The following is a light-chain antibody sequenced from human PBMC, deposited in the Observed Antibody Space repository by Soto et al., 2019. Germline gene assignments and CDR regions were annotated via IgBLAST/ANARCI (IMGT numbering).Light chain of an antibody. CDR3: QQYNSYPIT. CDR1: QSISSW. J-gene: IGKJ5*01. V-gene: IGKV1-5*03. CDR2: KAS. Sequence: DIQMTQSPSIVSASVVDRFTITCPASQSISSWLAWYQQKPGKAPNLLIHKASHLESGVPSRFSGSGSGTEFTLTISSLQPGDFATYYCQQYNSYPITCGQGTRRAIK.